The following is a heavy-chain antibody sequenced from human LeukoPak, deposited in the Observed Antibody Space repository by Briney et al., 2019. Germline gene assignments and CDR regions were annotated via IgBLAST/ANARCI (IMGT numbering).Heavy chain of an antibody. V-gene: IGHV3-23*01. Sequence: GGSLRLSCAASGFTFSSYGITWVRQAPGKGLEWVSTISATGGSTYYADSVKGRFTISRDNSKNTLYLQMNSLRAEDTAVYYCAKDRSDRGYSGYDYEYYFDYWGQGTLVTVSS. J-gene: IGHJ4*02. D-gene: IGHD5-12*01. CDR2: ISATGGST. CDR1: GFTFSSYG. CDR3: AKDRSDRGYSGYDYEYYFDY.